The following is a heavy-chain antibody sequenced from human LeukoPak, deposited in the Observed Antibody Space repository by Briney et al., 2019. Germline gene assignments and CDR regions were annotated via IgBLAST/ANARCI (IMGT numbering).Heavy chain of an antibody. CDR2: IRYDGSNK. Sequence: SGGSLRLSCAASGFTFSDYYMTWVRQAPGKGLEWVAFIRYDGSNKYYADSVKGRFTISRDNSKNTLYLQMNSLRAEDTAVYYCAKDCLAWDSSSWNFDYWGQGTLVTVSS. D-gene: IGHD6-13*01. J-gene: IGHJ4*02. CDR3: AKDCLAWDSSSWNFDY. V-gene: IGHV3-30*02. CDR1: GFTFSDYY.